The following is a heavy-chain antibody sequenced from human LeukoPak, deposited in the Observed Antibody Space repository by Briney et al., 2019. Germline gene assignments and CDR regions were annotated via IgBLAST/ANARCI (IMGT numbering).Heavy chain of an antibody. Sequence: GGSLRLSCAASGFTFSSYWMSLVRQAPGKGLEWVANIKQDGSEKYYVDSVKGRFTISRDNAKNSLYLQMNSLRAEDTAVYYCATLSDYAEWIDPWGQGILVTVSS. D-gene: IGHD4-17*01. CDR1: GFTFSSYW. CDR3: ATLSDYAEWIDP. V-gene: IGHV3-7*01. J-gene: IGHJ5*02. CDR2: IKQDGSEK.